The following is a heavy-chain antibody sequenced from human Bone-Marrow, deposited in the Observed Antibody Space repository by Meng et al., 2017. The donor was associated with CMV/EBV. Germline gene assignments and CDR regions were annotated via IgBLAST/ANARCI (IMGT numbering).Heavy chain of an antibody. CDR3: ARDTPRHGYSGYHDPFARGMDV. V-gene: IGHV1-2*02. J-gene: IGHJ6*02. CDR2: INPNSGGT. Sequence: ASVKVSCKASGYTFTSYYMHWVRQAPGQGLEWMGWINPNSGGTNYAQKFQGRVTMTRDTSISTAYMELSRLRSDDTAVYYCARDTPRHGYSGYHDPFARGMDVWGQGTTVTVSS. CDR1: GYTFTSYY. D-gene: IGHD5-12*01.